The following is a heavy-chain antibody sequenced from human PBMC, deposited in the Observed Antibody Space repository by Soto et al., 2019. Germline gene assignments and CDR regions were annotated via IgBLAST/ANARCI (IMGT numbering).Heavy chain of an antibody. V-gene: IGHV1-18*01. CDR2: ISAYNGNT. CDR1: GYTFTSYG. D-gene: IGHD6-19*01. Sequence: QVQLVQSGAEVKKPGASVKVSCKASGYTFTSYGISWVRQAPGQGLEWMGWISAYNGNTNYAQKLQGSVTMTTDTSTSTAYMELRSLRSDDTAVYYCARDPAVAGTGRRHYYYYMDVWGKGTTVTVSS. J-gene: IGHJ6*03. CDR3: ARDPAVAGTGRRHYYYYMDV.